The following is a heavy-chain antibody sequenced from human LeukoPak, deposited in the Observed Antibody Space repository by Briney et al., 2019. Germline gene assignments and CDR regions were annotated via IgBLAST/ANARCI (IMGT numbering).Heavy chain of an antibody. Sequence: GGSLRLSCAASGFSFSSHWMHWVRQTPGKGLVRVARINGDGTTSSHADSVKGRFTISRDNAKNTLYLQMNSLRAEDTALYYCARTIAVNGGDFDYWGQGTLVTVSS. CDR1: GFSFSSHW. D-gene: IGHD6-19*01. J-gene: IGHJ4*02. V-gene: IGHV3-74*01. CDR2: INGDGTTS. CDR3: ARTIAVNGGDFDY.